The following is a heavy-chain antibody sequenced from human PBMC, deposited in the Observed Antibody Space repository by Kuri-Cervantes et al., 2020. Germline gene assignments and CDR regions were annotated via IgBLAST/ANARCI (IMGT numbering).Heavy chain of an antibody. CDR3: ARDQGGYCSSTSCPRREFGY. Sequence: GGSLRLSCAASGFTFSSYSMNWVRQAPGKGLEWVSSISSSSYIYYADSVKGRFTISRDNAKNSLYLQMNSLRAEDTAVYYCARDQGGYCSSTSCPRREFGYWGQGTLVTVSS. CDR1: GFTFSSYS. CDR2: ISSSSYI. J-gene: IGHJ4*02. V-gene: IGHV3-21*01. D-gene: IGHD2-2*01.